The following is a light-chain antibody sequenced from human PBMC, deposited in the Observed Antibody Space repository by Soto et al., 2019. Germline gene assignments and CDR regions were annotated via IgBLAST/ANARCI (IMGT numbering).Light chain of an antibody. J-gene: IGLJ1*01. CDR2: EVS. V-gene: IGLV2-14*01. Sequence: QSVLAQPASVSGSPGQSITISCTGTSSDVGGYDYVSWYQQLPDKAPKLMLYEVSNRPSGVSSRFSGSKSGNTASLTISGLQAEDEADYYCSSFTSSDNLVLGNGTKVT. CDR1: SSDVGGYDY. CDR3: SSFTSSDNLV.